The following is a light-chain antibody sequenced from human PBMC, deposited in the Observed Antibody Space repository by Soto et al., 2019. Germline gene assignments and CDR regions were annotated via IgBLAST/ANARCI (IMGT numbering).Light chain of an antibody. CDR2: TTS. J-gene: IGKJ1*01. CDR3: QQYNTYSWT. V-gene: IGKV3-11*01. Sequence: DIVLTQSPGTLSLSPGERASLSCRASQSLSGYLAWYQQRPGQAPRLLIYTTSNRATDIPDRFSGSGSGTEFTLTISSLQPDDFATYYCQQYNTYSWTFGQGTKVELK. CDR1: QSLSGY.